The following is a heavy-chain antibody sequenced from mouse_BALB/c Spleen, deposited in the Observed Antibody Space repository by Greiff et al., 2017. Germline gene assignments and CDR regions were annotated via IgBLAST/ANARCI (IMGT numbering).Heavy chain of an antibody. J-gene: IGHJ2*01. CDR3: TRDRSDY. CDR2: ISSGGSYT. CDR1: GFTFSSYT. Sequence: DVMLVESGGGLVKPGGSLKLSCAASGFTFSSYTMSWVRQTPEKRLEWVATISSGGSYTYYPDSVKGRFTISRDNAKNTLYLQMSSLKSEDTAMYYCTRDRSDYWGQGTTLTVSS. V-gene: IGHV5-6-4*01.